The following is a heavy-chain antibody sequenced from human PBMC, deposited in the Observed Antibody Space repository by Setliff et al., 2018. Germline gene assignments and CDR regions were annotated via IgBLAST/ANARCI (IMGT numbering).Heavy chain of an antibody. CDR1: GASMRSGTFY. V-gene: IGHV4-31*03. CDR3: ARDRSTLVRGVVRHNYFDP. CDR2: ISYSGNT. Sequence: SETLSLTCTVSGASMRSGTFYWSWIHLHPGKGLEWIGYISYSGNTYYNPYFEGRLALSVDASMNQFSLRLSSVTAADSAIYYCARDRSTLVRGVVRHNYFDPWGQGNKVTVSS. D-gene: IGHD3-10*01. J-gene: IGHJ5*02.